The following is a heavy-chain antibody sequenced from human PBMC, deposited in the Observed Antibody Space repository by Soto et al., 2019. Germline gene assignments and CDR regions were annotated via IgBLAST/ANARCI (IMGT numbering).Heavy chain of an antibody. V-gene: IGHV4-59*08. D-gene: IGHD3-22*01. CDR2: IYYSGST. Sequence: KTSETLSLTCTVSGGSISSDYWSWIRQPPGKGLEWIGYIYYSGSTNYNPSLKSRVTISVDTSKNQFSLKLTSVTAADAALYYCARDFFDSSDYTTNWFDPWGQGTLVTVSS. J-gene: IGHJ5*02. CDR3: ARDFFDSSDYTTNWFDP. CDR1: GGSISSDY.